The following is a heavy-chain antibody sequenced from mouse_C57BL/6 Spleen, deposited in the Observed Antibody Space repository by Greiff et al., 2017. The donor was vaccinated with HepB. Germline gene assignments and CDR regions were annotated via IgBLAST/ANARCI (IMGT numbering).Heavy chain of an antibody. CDR1: GFTFSSYG. J-gene: IGHJ4*01. CDR2: ISSGGSYT. CDR3: AREGYDWGFYAMDY. D-gene: IGHD2-2*01. V-gene: IGHV5-6*01. Sequence: EVQLVESGGDLVKPGGSLKLSCAASGFTFSSYGMSWVRQTPDKRLEWVATISSGGSYTYYPDSVKGRFTISRDNAKNTLYLQMSSLKSEDTAMYYCAREGYDWGFYAMDYWGQGTSVTVSS.